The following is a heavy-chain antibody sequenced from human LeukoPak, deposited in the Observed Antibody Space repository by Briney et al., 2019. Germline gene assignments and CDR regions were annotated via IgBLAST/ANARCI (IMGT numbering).Heavy chain of an antibody. CDR2: ISYDGSNK. Sequence: GGSLRLSCAASGFTLSSYGMHWVRQAPGKGLERVAVISYDGSNKYYADSVKGRFTISRDNSKNTLYLQMNSLRAEDTAVYYCAHSGYDWDVWGQGTTVTVSS. D-gene: IGHD5-12*01. CDR1: GFTLSSYG. CDR3: AHSGYDWDV. J-gene: IGHJ6*02. V-gene: IGHV3-30*03.